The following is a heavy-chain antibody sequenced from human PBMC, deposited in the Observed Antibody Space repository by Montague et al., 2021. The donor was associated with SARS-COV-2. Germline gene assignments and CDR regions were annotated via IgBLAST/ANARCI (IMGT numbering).Heavy chain of an antibody. Sequence: SETLSLTCNVSGDSITNTRYFWGRMRQPPGKALEWNGSIYHNGKNYYNPSLERRALLSIDTSKNQFPLRLSSVIASDTAVYYCAVELNYFFDYWGQGFLVSVSS. CDR2: IYHNGKN. V-gene: IGHV4-39*01. CDR1: GDSITNTRYF. D-gene: IGHD1-7*01. J-gene: IGHJ4*02. CDR3: AVELNYFFDY.